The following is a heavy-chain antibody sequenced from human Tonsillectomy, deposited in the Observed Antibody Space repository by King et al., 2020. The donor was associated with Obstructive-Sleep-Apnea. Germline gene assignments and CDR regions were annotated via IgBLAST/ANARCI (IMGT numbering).Heavy chain of an antibody. CDR1: GHSFTSYW. V-gene: IGHV5-10-1*03. Sequence: VQLVESGAEVKKPGESLRISCKGSGHSFTSYWISWVRQMPGKGLEWMGRIDPRDSYTKYSPSFQGHVTISADKSISTAYLQWSSLKASDTAMYYCAGGDCSGGSCYFRFYYYGMDVWGQGTTVTVSS. CDR2: IDPRDSYT. CDR3: AGGDCSGGSCYFRFYYYGMDV. J-gene: IGHJ6*02. D-gene: IGHD2-15*01.